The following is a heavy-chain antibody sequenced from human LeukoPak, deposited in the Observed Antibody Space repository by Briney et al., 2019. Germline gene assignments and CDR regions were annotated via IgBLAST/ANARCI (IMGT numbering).Heavy chain of an antibody. V-gene: IGHV3-23*01. J-gene: IGHJ4*02. CDR2: ISRSGVAT. CDR1: GFTFTSFA. Sequence: GGSLRLSCAASGFTFTSFAMSWVRQAPGKGLEWVSTISRSGVATYYANSVKGRFTISRDNAKNSLYLQMNSLRAEDTALYYCARDHRGGYAGYWGQGTLVTVSS. CDR3: ARDHRGGYAGY. D-gene: IGHD5-12*01.